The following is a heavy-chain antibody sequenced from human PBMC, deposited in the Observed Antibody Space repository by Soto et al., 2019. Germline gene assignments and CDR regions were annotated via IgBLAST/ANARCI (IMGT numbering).Heavy chain of an antibody. J-gene: IGHJ3*02. Sequence: HPGGSLRLSCAASGFTFSSYGMHWVRQAPGKGLEWVAVIWYDGSNKYYADSVKGRFTISRDNSKNTLYLQMNSLRAEDTAVYYCARVMTTVTTYAFDIWGQGTMVTVSS. CDR3: ARVMTTVTTYAFDI. D-gene: IGHD4-17*01. CDR2: IWYDGSNK. CDR1: GFTFSSYG. V-gene: IGHV3-33*01.